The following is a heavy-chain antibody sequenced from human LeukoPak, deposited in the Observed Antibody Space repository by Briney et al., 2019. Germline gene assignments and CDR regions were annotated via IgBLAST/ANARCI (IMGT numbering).Heavy chain of an antibody. D-gene: IGHD1-1*01. CDR1: GGSISSGDYY. Sequence: SQTLSLTCTVSGGSISSGDYYWSWIRQPPGKGLEWIGYIYYSGSTYYNPSLKSRVTISVDTSKNQFSLKLSSVTAADTAVYYCARGVNWNTASLDAFDIWGQGTMVTVSS. CDR2: IYYSGST. CDR3: ARGVNWNTASLDAFDI. V-gene: IGHV4-30-4*01. J-gene: IGHJ3*02.